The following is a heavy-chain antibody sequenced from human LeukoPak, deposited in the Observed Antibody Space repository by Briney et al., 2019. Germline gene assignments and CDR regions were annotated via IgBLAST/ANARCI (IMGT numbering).Heavy chain of an antibody. CDR2: IRYDGSNK. J-gene: IGHJ6*03. CDR3: ARDYYDSSGYPPGGYYYYMDV. D-gene: IGHD3-22*01. Sequence: PGGSPRLSCAASGFTFSSYGMHWVRQAPGKGLEWVAFIRYDGSNKYYADSVKGRFTISRDNSKNTLYLQMNSLRAEDTAVYYCARDYYDSSGYPPGGYYYYMDVWGKGTTVTISS. CDR1: GFTFSSYG. V-gene: IGHV3-30*02.